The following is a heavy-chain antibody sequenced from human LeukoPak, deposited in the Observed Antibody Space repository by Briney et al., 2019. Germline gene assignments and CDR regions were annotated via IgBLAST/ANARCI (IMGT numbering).Heavy chain of an antibody. J-gene: IGHJ4*02. CDR3: ASYGSGSYYNEPDDY. CDR2: ISSSSSYI. Sequence: GGSLRLSCAASGFTFSSYSMNWVRRAPGKGLEWVSSISSSSSYIYYADSVKGRFTISRDNAKNSLYLQMNSLRAEDTAVYYCASYGSGSYYNEPDDYWGQGTLVTVSS. V-gene: IGHV3-21*01. CDR1: GFTFSSYS. D-gene: IGHD3-10*01.